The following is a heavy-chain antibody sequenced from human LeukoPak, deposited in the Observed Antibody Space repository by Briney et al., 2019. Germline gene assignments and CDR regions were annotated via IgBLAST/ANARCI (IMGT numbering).Heavy chain of an antibody. Sequence: GGSLRLSCAASGFTVSSNYMSWVRQAPGKGLEWVSVIYSGGSTYYADSVKGRFTISRDNSKNTLYLQMNSLRAEDTAVYYCARERDEIMGMDVWGQGTTVTVSS. CDR1: GFTVSSNY. J-gene: IGHJ6*02. D-gene: IGHD5-24*01. CDR2: IYSGGST. V-gene: IGHV3-66*01. CDR3: ARERDEIMGMDV.